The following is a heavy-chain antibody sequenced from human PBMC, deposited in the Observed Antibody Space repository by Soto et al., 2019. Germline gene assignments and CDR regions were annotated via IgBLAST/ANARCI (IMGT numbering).Heavy chain of an antibody. CDR3: AREWGTSIAAAFDY. D-gene: IGHD6-6*01. Sequence: GGSLRLSCAASGFTFSSFEMNWVRQAPGKGLERVSYISNSGRIIYYADSVKGRFTISRDDAKNSLYLQMNSLRAEDTAVYYCAREWGTSIAAAFDYWGQGTLVTVSS. J-gene: IGHJ4*02. CDR2: ISNSGRII. V-gene: IGHV3-48*03. CDR1: GFTFSSFE.